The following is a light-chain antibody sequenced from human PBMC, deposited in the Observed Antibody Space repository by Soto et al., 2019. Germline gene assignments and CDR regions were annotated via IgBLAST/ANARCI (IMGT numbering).Light chain of an antibody. CDR1: QSVSSTY. Sequence: EIVLTQSPGTLSLSPGERATLSCRASQSVSSTYLAWYQQKPGQAPRLLIYGASNRETGIPDTFGGSGSGTDFTHTIRRLDPEVVVVYYCQQYDRSPYTFGQGTKLEIK. V-gene: IGKV3-20*01. CDR3: QQYDRSPYT. CDR2: GAS. J-gene: IGKJ2*01.